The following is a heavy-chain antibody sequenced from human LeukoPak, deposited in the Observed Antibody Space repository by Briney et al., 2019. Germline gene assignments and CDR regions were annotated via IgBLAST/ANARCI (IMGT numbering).Heavy chain of an antibody. CDR2: INHSGST. V-gene: IGHV4-34*01. J-gene: IGHJ5*02. D-gene: IGHD5-18*01. CDR3: ARGREVIQLWLRGWFDP. Sequence: LETLSLTCAVYGGSFSGYYWSWIRQPPGKGLERIGEINHSGSTNYNPSLKSRVTISVDTSKNQFSLKLSSVTAADTAVYYCARGREVIQLWLRGWFDPWGQGTLVTVSS. CDR1: GGSFSGYY.